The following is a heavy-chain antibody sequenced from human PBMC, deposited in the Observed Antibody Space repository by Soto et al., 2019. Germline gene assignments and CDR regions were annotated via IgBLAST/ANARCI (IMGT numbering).Heavy chain of an antibody. CDR1: GYTFTSYG. J-gene: IGHJ4*02. D-gene: IGHD3-9*01. CDR3: AGDTMIGYLQFNY. CDR2: INANNGKT. Sequence: QVRLVQCGAEVKKPGASVTVSCRASGYTFTSYGISWVRQAPGQGLEWMGWINANNGKTNYAQKLQGRDIMTTDTSTTTAYMELRSVRSDDTAVYYCAGDTMIGYLQFNYWSQGILVTVSS. V-gene: IGHV1-18*01.